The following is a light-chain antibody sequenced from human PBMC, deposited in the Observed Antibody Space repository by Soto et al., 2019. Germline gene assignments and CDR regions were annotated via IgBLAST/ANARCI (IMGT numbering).Light chain of an antibody. CDR3: SAYTSSSTLLV. Sequence: QSALTQPASVSGSPGQSITISCTGTSSDVGGYNYVSWYQQHPGQAPKLMIYEVSNRPSGVSNRFSGSKSGNTASLTISGLQAEDEAEYYCSAYTSSSTLLVFGGGTKLTVL. CDR1: SSDVGGYNY. J-gene: IGLJ2*01. V-gene: IGLV2-14*01. CDR2: EVS.